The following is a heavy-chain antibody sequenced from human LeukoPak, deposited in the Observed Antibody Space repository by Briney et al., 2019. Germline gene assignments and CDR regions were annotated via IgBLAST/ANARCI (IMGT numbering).Heavy chain of an antibody. CDR2: IYYSRST. V-gene: IGHV4-59*01. CDR1: GGSISSYY. Sequence: PSETLSLTCTVSGGSISSYYWSWIRQPPGKGLEWIGYIYYSRSTNYNPSLKSRVTISVETSKNQFSLKLSSVTAADTAVYYCARDSSYYDYVWGSYRYGFDPWGQGTLVTVSS. J-gene: IGHJ5*02. CDR3: ARDSSYYDYVWGSYRYGFDP. D-gene: IGHD3-16*02.